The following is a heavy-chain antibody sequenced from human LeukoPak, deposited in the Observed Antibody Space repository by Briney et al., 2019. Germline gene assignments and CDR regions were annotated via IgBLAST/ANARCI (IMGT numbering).Heavy chain of an antibody. CDR2: ISYDGSNK. Sequence: GGSLRLSCAASGFTFSSYAMHWVRQAPGKGLEWVAVISYDGSNKYYADSVKGRFTISRDNSKNTLYLQMNSLRAEDTAVYYCARDIIRGVHNGMDVWGQGTTVTVSS. D-gene: IGHD3-10*01. J-gene: IGHJ6*02. CDR3: ARDIIRGVHNGMDV. CDR1: GFTFSSYA. V-gene: IGHV3-30*04.